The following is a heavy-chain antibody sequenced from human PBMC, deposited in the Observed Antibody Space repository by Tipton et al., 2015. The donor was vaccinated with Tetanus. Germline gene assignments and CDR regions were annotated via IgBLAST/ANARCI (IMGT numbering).Heavy chain of an antibody. V-gene: IGHV4-34*01. J-gene: IGHJ5*02. CDR1: GGSFSGYY. CDR3: ARGLLVVVPAARGRYNWFDP. Sequence: SLTCAVYGGSFSGYYWSWIRQPPGKGLEWIGEINHSGSTNYNPSLKSRVTISVDTSKNQFSLKLSSVTAADTAVYYCARGLLVVVPAARGRYNWFDPWGQGTLVTVSS. CDR2: INHSGST. D-gene: IGHD2-2*01.